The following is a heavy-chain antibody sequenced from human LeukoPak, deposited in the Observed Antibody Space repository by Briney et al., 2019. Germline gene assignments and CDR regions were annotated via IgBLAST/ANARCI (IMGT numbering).Heavy chain of an antibody. V-gene: IGHV3-74*03. D-gene: IGHD2/OR15-2a*01. CDR1: GFSFSSYW. CDR3: ARVSFCPRCHFDY. Sequence: SGGSLRLSCAASGFSFSSYWMHWVRQAPGKGLVWVARISPDGSSALSADSVRGRLTISRDNADNTLYLQLNSLRAEDTAVYYCARVSFCPRCHFDYWGQGTLVTVSS. CDR2: ISPDGSSA. J-gene: IGHJ4*02.